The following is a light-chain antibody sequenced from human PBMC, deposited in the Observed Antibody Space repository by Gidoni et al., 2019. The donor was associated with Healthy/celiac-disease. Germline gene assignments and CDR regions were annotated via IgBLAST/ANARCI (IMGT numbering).Light chain of an antibody. CDR3: QQYGSSPYT. CDR1: QSVSISY. V-gene: IGKV3-20*01. CDR2: GGS. J-gene: IGKJ2*01. Sequence: IVLTLSPGTLSLSPGDRPTRSCRASQSVSISYLTWYQQKPVQGPRLLIIGGSSRATGIPERFSGSGSGTDFTLTISRLEPEDFAVYDCQQYGSSPYTFGQGTKLEIK.